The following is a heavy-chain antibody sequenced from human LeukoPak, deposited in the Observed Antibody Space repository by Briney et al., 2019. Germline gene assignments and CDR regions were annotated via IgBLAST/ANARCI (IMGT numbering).Heavy chain of an antibody. V-gene: IGHV3-74*01. D-gene: IGHD7-27*01. CDR2: ISNDESTI. J-gene: IGHJ5*02. Sequence: GGSLRLSCAASGFTFSSYGMHWVRQAPGKGPVWVSLISNDESTIIYADSVKGRFTISRDNAKNTLYLQMSSLRAEDTAVYYCARDVGTWGQGTLVTVSS. CDR3: ARDVGT. CDR1: GFTFSSYG.